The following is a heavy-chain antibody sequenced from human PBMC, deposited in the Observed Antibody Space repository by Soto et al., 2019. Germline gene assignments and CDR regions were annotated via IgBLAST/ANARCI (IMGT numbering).Heavy chain of an antibody. Sequence: GGSLRLSCAASGFTFSSYSMSWVGQAPGKGLEWVSAISGSGGSTYYADSVKGRFTISRDNSKNTLYLQMNSLRAEDTAVYYCAKSYDILTGPPVSWGQGTLVTVSS. CDR1: GFTFSSYS. V-gene: IGHV3-23*01. J-gene: IGHJ4*02. D-gene: IGHD3-9*01. CDR2: ISGSGGST. CDR3: AKSYDILTGPPVS.